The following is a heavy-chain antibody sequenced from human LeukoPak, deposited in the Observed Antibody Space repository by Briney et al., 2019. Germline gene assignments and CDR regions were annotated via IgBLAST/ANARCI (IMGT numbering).Heavy chain of an antibody. J-gene: IGHJ3*02. D-gene: IGHD2-21*02. CDR1: GGSFGGYY. V-gene: IGHV4-34*01. Sequence: SETLSLTCAVYGGSFGGYYWSWIRQPPGKGLEWIGEINHSGSTNYNPSLKSRVTISVDTSKNQFSLKLSSVTAADTAVYYCARNHLGHIVVVTRNDAFDIWGQGTMVTVSS. CDR2: INHSGST. CDR3: ARNHLGHIVVVTRNDAFDI.